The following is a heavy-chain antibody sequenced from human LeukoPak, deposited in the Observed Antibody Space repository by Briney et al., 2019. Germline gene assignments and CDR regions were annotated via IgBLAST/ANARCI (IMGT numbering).Heavy chain of an antibody. Sequence: SVKVSCKASGGTFSSYAISWVRQAPGQGLEWMGGIIPIFGTANYAQKFQGRVTITADESTSTAYMELSSLRSEDTAVYYCASVVVVAATAGKFQHWGQGTLVTVSS. CDR3: ASVVVVAATAGKFQH. V-gene: IGHV1-69*13. CDR1: GGTFSSYA. D-gene: IGHD2-15*01. J-gene: IGHJ1*01. CDR2: IIPIFGTA.